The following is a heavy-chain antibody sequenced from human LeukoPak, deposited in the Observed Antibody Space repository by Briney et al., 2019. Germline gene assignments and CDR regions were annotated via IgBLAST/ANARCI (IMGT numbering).Heavy chain of an antibody. Sequence: PSETLSLTCAVYGGSFSGYYWSWIRQPPGKGLEWIGQINHSGSTNCNPSLKSRVTISVDTSKNQFSLKLSSVTAADTAVYYCASTLDYHSSGYYLDYWGQGTLVTVSS. J-gene: IGHJ4*02. CDR2: INHSGST. D-gene: IGHD3-22*01. CDR3: ASTLDYHSSGYYLDY. V-gene: IGHV4-34*01. CDR1: GGSFSGYY.